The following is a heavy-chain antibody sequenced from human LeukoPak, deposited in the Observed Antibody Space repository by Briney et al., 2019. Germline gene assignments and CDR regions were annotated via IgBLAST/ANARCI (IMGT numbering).Heavy chain of an antibody. CDR2: IYYSGST. J-gene: IGHJ4*02. D-gene: IGHD5-18*01. Sequence: SETLSLTCTVSGGSISSSSYYWGWIRQPPGKGLEWIGSIYYSGSTYYNPSLKSRVTISVDTSKNQFSLKLSSVTAADTAVYYCARRNLYGYGLYYFDYWGQGTLVTVSS. V-gene: IGHV4-39*07. CDR1: GGSISSSSYY. CDR3: ARRNLYGYGLYYFDY.